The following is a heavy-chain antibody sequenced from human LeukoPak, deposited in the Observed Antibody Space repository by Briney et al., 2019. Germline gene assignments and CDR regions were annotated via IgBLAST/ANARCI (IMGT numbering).Heavy chain of an antibody. CDR2: IYYSGST. CDR1: GGSISSHY. J-gene: IGHJ4*02. D-gene: IGHD5-18*01. CDR3: ARGGDTAMSPPFDY. Sequence: PSETLSLTCTVSGGSISSHYWSWIRQPPGKGLEWIGYIYYSGSTNYNPSLKSRVTISVDTSKNQFSLKLSSVTAADTAVYYWARGGDTAMSPPFDYWGQGTLVTVSS. V-gene: IGHV4-59*11.